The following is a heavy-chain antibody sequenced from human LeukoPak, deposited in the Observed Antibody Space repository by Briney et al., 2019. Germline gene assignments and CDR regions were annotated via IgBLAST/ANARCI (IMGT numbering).Heavy chain of an antibody. D-gene: IGHD6-6*01. Sequence: ASVKVSCKASGYTFTSYYMHWVRQATGQGLEWMGWMNPNSGNTGYAQKSQGRVTMTRNTSISTAYMELSSLRSEDTAVYYCAREKLGSSVDYWGQGTLVTVSS. CDR2: MNPNSGNT. CDR3: AREKLGSSVDY. CDR1: GYTFTSYY. J-gene: IGHJ4*02. V-gene: IGHV1-8*02.